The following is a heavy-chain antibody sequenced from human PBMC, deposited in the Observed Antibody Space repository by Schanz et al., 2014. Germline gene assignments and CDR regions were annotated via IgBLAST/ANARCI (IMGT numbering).Heavy chain of an antibody. V-gene: IGHV3-33*03. Sequence: VQLVESGGGVVQPGRSLRLSCAASGFTFSSYGMHWVRQAPGKGLEWVAIIWYDGSNKYYADSVKGRFTISRDNAKNSLYLQMNSLSAEDTAVYYCAKVAPAATYLDSWGLGTLXTVSS. D-gene: IGHD2-2*01. CDR3: AKVAPAATYLDS. CDR1: GFTFSSYG. J-gene: IGHJ4*02. CDR2: IWYDGSNK.